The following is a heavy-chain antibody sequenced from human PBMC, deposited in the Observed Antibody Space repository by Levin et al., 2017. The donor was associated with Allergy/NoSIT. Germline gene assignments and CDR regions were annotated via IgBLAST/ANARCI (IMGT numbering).Heavy chain of an antibody. CDR1: GHTFTGYY. J-gene: IGHJ4*02. D-gene: IGHD2-15*01. CDR2: INPNSGGT. V-gene: IGHV1-2*06. Sequence: ASVKVSCKASGHTFTGYYMHWVRQAPGQGLEWMGRINPNSGGTNYAQKFQGRVTMTRDTSISTAYMELSRLRSDDTAVYYCARARVRDCSGGSCHLGYWGQGTLVTVSS. CDR3: ARARVRDCSGGSCHLGY.